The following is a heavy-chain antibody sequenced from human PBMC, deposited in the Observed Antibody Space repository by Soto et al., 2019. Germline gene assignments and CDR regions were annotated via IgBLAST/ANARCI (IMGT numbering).Heavy chain of an antibody. CDR3: PRYFERCAIPP. D-gene: IGHD3-9*01. CDR1: GLSSISASSY. CDR2: IAYSGDT. Sequence: SDTLSISCAVSGLSSISASSYWFWIRKHPGKCPEWIGYIAYSGDTYYNPSLRSRVTISADTSENKFSLTLKSVTAADTAVYFGPRYFERCAIPPRGGGTLDTVS. J-gene: IGHJ5*02. V-gene: IGHV4-31*06.